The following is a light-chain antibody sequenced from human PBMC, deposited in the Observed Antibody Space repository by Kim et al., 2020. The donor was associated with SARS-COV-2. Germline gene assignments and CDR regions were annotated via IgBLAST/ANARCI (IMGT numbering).Light chain of an antibody. Sequence: GQRVTFSCSGSSTSIGSNYVYWYQRLPGTAPKLLIYRNNERPSGVPDRFSGSKSGTSASLAISGLRSEDEGDYYCAAWDDSLSGRVFGGGTQLTVL. CDR3: AAWDDSLSGRV. CDR1: STSIGSNY. V-gene: IGLV1-47*01. J-gene: IGLJ2*01. CDR2: RNN.